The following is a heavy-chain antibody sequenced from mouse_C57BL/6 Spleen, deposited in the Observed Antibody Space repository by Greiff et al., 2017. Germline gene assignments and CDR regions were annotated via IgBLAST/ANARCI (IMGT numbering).Heavy chain of an antibody. CDR1: GYTFTEYT. V-gene: IGHV1-62-2*01. CDR3: ARHERGYYSNQGFAY. CDR2: FYPGSGSI. Sequence: VMLVESGAELVKPGASVKLSCKASGYTFTEYTIHWVKQRSGQGLEWIGWFYPGSGSIKYNEKFKDKATLTADKSSSTVYMGLSRLTSDDSAVYFCARHERGYYSNQGFAYWGQGTLVTVSA. J-gene: IGHJ3*01. D-gene: IGHD2-5*01.